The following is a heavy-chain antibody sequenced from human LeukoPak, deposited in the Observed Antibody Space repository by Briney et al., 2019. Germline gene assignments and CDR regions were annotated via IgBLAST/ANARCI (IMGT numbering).Heavy chain of an antibody. D-gene: IGHD3-10*01. J-gene: IGHJ6*03. CDR1: DFTFSTYG. Sequence: GGSLRLSCAASDFTFSTYGMSWVRQAPGKGLEWVSSISGGGGSTYYADSVKGRFTISRDNAKNSLYLQMNSLRAEDTAVYYCARGLRGGLGGYGSPYYYYYYMDVWGKGTTVTVSS. CDR3: ARGLRGGLGGYGSPYYYYYYMDV. CDR2: ISGGGGST. V-gene: IGHV3-23*01.